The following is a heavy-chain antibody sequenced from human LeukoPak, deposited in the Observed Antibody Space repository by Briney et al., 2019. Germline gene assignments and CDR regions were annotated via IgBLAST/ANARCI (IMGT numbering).Heavy chain of an antibody. J-gene: IGHJ4*02. D-gene: IGHD1-26*01. CDR1: GFIFSTYA. CDR3: AKESSYVGVPLFDY. Sequence: GGSLRLSCAASGFIFSTYAVTWVRQAPGKGLEWVSTISGSGGSSYYADSVKGRFTISRDNSKNTFLYLQMNSLRAEDTAIYYCAKESSYVGVPLFDYWGQGTLVTVSS. CDR2: ISGSGGSS. V-gene: IGHV3-23*01.